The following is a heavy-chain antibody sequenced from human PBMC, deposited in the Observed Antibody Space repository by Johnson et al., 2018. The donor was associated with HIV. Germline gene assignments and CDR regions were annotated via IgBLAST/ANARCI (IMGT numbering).Heavy chain of an antibody. CDR2: IKQDGSEK. V-gene: IGHV3-7*01. D-gene: IGHD2-2*01. J-gene: IGHJ3*02. Sequence: VQVVESGGGVVQPGRSLRLSCAASGFTFSSYAMHWVRQAPGKGLEWVANIKQDGSEKYYVDSVKGRFTISRDNAKNSLYLQMNSLRAEDTAVYYCASDPVPAAIRAFDIWGQGTMVTVSS. CDR3: ASDPVPAAIRAFDI. CDR1: GFTFSSYA.